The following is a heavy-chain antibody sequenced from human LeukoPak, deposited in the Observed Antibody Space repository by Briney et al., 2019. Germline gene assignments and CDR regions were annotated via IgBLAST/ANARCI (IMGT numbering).Heavy chain of an antibody. V-gene: IGHV1-18*01. CDR1: DTSTSHG. CDR3: ARMRTAGNAFDI. Sequence: ASVKVSCKASDTSTSHGISWVRQAPGQGLEWMGWISAYNGNTNYAQKLQGRVTMTTDTSTSTAYMELRSLRSDDTAVYYCARMRTAGNAFDIWGQGTMVTVSS. CDR2: ISAYNGNT. D-gene: IGHD3-10*01. J-gene: IGHJ3*02.